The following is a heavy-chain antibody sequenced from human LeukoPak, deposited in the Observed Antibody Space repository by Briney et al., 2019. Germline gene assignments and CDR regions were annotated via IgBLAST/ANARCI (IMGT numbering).Heavy chain of an antibody. CDR1: GFTFSTYA. V-gene: IGHV3-23*01. J-gene: IGHJ4*02. D-gene: IGHD2-2*01. Sequence: GGSLRLSCAASGFTFSTYAMSWVRQAPGKGLEWVSAICGSDGSRYYADSVKGRFTISRDNSKNTLYLQMNSLRGEDTAVYYCAKGGSPSCYSSSGYWGQGTLVTVSS. CDR2: ICGSDGSR. CDR3: AKGGSPSCYSSSGY.